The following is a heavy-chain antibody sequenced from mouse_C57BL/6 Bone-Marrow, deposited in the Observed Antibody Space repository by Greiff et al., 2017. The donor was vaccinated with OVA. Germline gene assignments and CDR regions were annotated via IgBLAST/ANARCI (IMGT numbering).Heavy chain of an antibody. CDR1: GFNINNSD. J-gene: IGHJ4*01. CDR3: TRVYCNYCALDD. Sequence: QVQLQQSVAELVRPGASVTLSCTASGFNINNSDMHWVKQTPVHGLEWIGAIDPATGGTAYTQKFKGKAILTADTSSSTAYLELRSLTSDDCAVYYGTRVYCNYCALDDGGQGTSVTLSS. V-gene: IGHV1-15*01. CDR2: IDPATGGT. D-gene: IGHD2-1*01.